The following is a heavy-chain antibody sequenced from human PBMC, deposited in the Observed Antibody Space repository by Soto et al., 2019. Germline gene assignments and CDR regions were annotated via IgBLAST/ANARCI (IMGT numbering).Heavy chain of an antibody. CDR2: IFGSGAPT. D-gene: IGHD3-16*01. Sequence: EVQLLESGGGLVQPGGSLRLSCAASGFTFSHYAMSWVRQAPGKGLQWVSTIFGSGAPTHYAHSVKGRFGISRDNSNNMLFLEMNSLKDEDTAVYYCTREASSWGFAFDLWGQGTRVAVSS. CDR1: GFTFSHYA. V-gene: IGHV3-23*01. J-gene: IGHJ3*01. CDR3: TREASSWGFAFDL.